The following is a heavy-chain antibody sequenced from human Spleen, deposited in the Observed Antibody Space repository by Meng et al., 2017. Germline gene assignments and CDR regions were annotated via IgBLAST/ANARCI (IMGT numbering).Heavy chain of an antibody. Sequence: QVQLVESGGGVVQPGRSLRLSCAASGFTFSSYGMHWVRQAPGKGLEWVAVIWYDGSNKYYADSVKGRFTISRDNSKNTLYLQMNSLRAEDTAVYYCARDYYDSSGYPDVPGYWGQGTLVTVSS. D-gene: IGHD3-22*01. V-gene: IGHV3-33*01. CDR2: IWYDGSNK. J-gene: IGHJ4*02. CDR1: GFTFSSYG. CDR3: ARDYYDSSGYPDVPGY.